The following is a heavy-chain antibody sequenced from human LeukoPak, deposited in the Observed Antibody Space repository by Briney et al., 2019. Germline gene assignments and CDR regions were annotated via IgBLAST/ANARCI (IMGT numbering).Heavy chain of an antibody. V-gene: IGHV4-38-2*01. CDR2: IYHSGST. D-gene: IGHD3-3*01. CDR3: ARGTCDFWSGYYSY. J-gene: IGHJ4*02. CDR1: GYSISSGYY. Sequence: PSETLSLTCAVSGYSISSGYYWGWIRQPPGKGLEWIGSIYHSGSTYYNPSLKSRVTISVDTPKNQFSLKLSSVTAADTAVYYCARGTCDFWSGYYSYWGQGTLVTVSS.